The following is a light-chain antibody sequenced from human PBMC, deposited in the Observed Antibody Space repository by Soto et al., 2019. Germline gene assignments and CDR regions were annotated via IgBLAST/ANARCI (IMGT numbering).Light chain of an antibody. CDR2: EGS. Sequence: QSALTQPASVSGSPGQSITISCTGTSSDVGNYNLVSWYQQHPGKAPKLMIYEGSKRPSGVSNRFSGSKSGNTASLTISGLQAEDEADYYCCSYAGSGTDVFGTGTKVTVL. J-gene: IGLJ1*01. CDR1: SSDVGNYNL. V-gene: IGLV2-23*01. CDR3: CSYAGSGTDV.